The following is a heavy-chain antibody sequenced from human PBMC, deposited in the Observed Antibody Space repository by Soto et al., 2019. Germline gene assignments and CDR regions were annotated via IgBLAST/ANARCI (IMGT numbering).Heavy chain of an antibody. D-gene: IGHD2-15*01. V-gene: IGHV3-74*01. Sequence: EVQVVESGGGLVQPGGSLRLSCAASGFTFSSYWMHWVRQAPGKGLVWVSRINSDGSSTTYADSVRGRFTISRDNAKNTLYLQMNSLRAEDTAVYYCATQRKWSFDYWGQGTLVTVSS. CDR1: GFTFSSYW. J-gene: IGHJ4*02. CDR3: ATQRKWSFDY. CDR2: INSDGSST.